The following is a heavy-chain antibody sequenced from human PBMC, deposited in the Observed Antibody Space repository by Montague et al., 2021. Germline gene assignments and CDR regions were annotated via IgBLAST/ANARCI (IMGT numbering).Heavy chain of an antibody. CDR3: VSGNDYSGNCFDY. CDR1: GGAISSEGYY. CDR2: IYASGST. V-gene: IGHV4-31*03. J-gene: IGHJ4*02. Sequence: TLSLTCNVSGGAISSEGYYWSWIRQHPGKGLEWIGYIYASGSTYYSPSLESRITISVDTSQNQFSLRLTSVTAADTAVYFCVSGNDYSGNCFDYWGQGTLVTVSS. D-gene: IGHD4-23*01.